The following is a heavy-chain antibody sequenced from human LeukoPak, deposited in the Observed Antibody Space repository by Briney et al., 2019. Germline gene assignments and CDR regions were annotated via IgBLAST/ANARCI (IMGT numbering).Heavy chain of an antibody. CDR3: ARVFDTFDY. CDR2: IYYSGST. V-gene: IGHV4-39*07. J-gene: IGHJ4*02. Sequence: PETLSLTCTVSGGSISSGSYYWGWIRQPPGKGLEWIGSIYYSGSTYYNPSLKSRVTISVDTSKNQFSLKLSSVTAADTAVYYCARVFDTFDYWGQRTLVTVSS. CDR1: GGSISSGSYY. D-gene: IGHD3-9*01.